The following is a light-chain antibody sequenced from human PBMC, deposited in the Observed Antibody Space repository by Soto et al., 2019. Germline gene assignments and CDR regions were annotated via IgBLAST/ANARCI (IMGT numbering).Light chain of an antibody. CDR2: AAS. CDR1: EDIGLF. V-gene: IGKV1-9*01. CDR3: QQVNSYPFT. J-gene: IGKJ3*01. Sequence: DVQLTQSPPFLSASVRDRVTITCRASEDIGLFLAWFQQKPGKAPNLLIYAASSLQSGVPSRFSGIGSGTEFTLTISSLQPEDFATYYCQQVNSYPFTFGPGTKVDIK.